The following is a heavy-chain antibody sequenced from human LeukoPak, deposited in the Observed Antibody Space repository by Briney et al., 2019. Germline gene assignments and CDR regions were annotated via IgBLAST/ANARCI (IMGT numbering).Heavy chain of an antibody. J-gene: IGHJ4*02. D-gene: IGHD5-18*01. CDR2: IQYNGNNK. V-gene: IGHV3-30*02. Sequence: GGSLRLSCAASGFTFSNYGMHWVRQAPGKGLEWVAFIQYNGNNKYYADSVKGRFTISRDNSKHTLYLQMNSLRAEDTAVYYCAKDHGGGYSYGPKYYFDYWGQGTLVTVSS. CDR1: GFTFSNYG. CDR3: AKDHGGGYSYGPKYYFDY.